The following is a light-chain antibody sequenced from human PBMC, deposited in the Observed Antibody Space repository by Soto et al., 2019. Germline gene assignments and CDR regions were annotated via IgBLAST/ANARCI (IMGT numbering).Light chain of an antibody. CDR3: HQYNNWPPMYT. CDR1: QSVSSN. Sequence: EIVMTQSPATLSVSPGERATLSCRASQSVSSNLAWYQQKPGQAPRLLIYGASTRATGIPARFSGSGFGTEFTLTFSSLQSEDFAVYYCHQYNNWPPMYTFGQGTKLEIK. V-gene: IGKV3D-15*01. CDR2: GAS. J-gene: IGKJ2*01.